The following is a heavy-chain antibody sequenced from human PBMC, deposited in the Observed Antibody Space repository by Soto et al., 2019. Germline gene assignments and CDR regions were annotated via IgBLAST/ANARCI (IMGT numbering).Heavy chain of an antibody. Sequence: PGGSLRLSCAASGFTFSSYSLNWVRQAPGKGLEWVSSISSSSSYIYYADSVKGRFTISRDNAKNSQYLQMNSLRAEDTAVYYCARDKTPHGSGGYMSLRWGQGTLVTAPQ. CDR3: ARDKTPHGSGGYMSLR. V-gene: IGHV3-21*01. D-gene: IGHD3-10*01. CDR2: ISSSSSYI. CDR1: GFTFSSYS. J-gene: IGHJ4*02.